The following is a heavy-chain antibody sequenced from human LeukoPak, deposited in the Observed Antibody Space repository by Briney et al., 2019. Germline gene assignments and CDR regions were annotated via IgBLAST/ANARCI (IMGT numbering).Heavy chain of an antibody. CDR1: GFTFSSYS. CDR3: ARDPASGGFDS. V-gene: IGHV3-48*02. CDR2: ISSSSDTI. D-gene: IGHD2-15*01. Sequence: GGSLRLSCAASGFTFSSYSMNWVRQAPGKGLEWVSYISSSSDTIYYADSVKGRFTISRDNAKRSLYRQMNSLRDEDTAVYYCARDPASGGFDSWGQGILVTVSS. J-gene: IGHJ4*02.